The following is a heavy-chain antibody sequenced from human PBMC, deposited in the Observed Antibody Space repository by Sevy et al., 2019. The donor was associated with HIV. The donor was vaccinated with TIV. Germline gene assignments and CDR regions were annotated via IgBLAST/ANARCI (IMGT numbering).Heavy chain of an antibody. J-gene: IGHJ6*02. V-gene: IGHV3-30*18. Sequence: GGSLRLSCAASGFTFSSYGMHWVRQAPGKGLEWVAVISYDGSNREYVNSVKGRFTISIDKSKNTLYLQMHSLRAEDTDVYYCAKDCFGKLLSHYYGMDVWGQGTTVTVSS. D-gene: IGHD3-10*01. CDR1: GFTFSSYG. CDR2: ISYDGSNR. CDR3: AKDCFGKLLSHYYGMDV.